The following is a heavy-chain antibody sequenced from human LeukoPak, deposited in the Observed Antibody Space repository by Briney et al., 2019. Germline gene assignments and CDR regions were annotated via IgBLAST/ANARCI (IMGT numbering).Heavy chain of an antibody. Sequence: ASVKVSCKASGYTFTSYAKHWVRQAPGQRLEWMGWINAGNGQTKYSQKFQRRVTITRDTSASTAYMELSSLRSEDTAVYYCARAGVVEMATIGFDYWGQGTLVTVSS. CDR1: GYTFTSYA. CDR3: ARAGVVEMATIGFDY. J-gene: IGHJ4*02. CDR2: INAGNGQT. V-gene: IGHV1-3*01. D-gene: IGHD5-24*01.